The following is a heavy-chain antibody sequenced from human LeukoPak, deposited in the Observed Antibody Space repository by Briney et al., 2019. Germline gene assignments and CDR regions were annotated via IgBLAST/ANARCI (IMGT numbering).Heavy chain of an antibody. V-gene: IGHV1-18*01. J-gene: IGHJ5*02. D-gene: IGHD2-21*01. CDR3: ARNRRSREWYSFDP. Sequence: ASVKVSCKASGYTFTSHGINWVRQAPGQGLEWMGWISAYNGNTNYAQKVQGRVTMTADTSTNTAYMELRSLRSDDTAVYYCARNRRSREWYSFDPWGQGTLVTVSS. CDR2: ISAYNGNT. CDR1: GYTFTSHG.